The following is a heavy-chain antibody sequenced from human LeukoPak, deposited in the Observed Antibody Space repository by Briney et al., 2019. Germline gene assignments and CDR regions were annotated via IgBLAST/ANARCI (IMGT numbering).Heavy chain of an antibody. CDR1: GFTFSSYS. CDR2: ISTTSLHI. V-gene: IGHV3-21*01. Sequence: GGSLRLSCAASGFTFSSYSMDWVRQAPGKGLEWVSSISTTSLHIYYADSVKGRFTISRDNARNSLYLQMNGMRADDTAVYYCARGDDFWGERNAFDIWGQGTMVTVSS. CDR3: ARGDDFWGERNAFDI. J-gene: IGHJ3*02. D-gene: IGHD3-3*01.